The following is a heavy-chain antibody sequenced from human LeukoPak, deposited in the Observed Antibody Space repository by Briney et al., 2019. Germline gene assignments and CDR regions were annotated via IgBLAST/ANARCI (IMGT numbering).Heavy chain of an antibody. CDR1: GGSTSSSSYY. CDR2: IYYSGST. V-gene: IGHV4-39*07. CDR3: ARPRGYDSSGYYNA. Sequence: SETLSLTCIVSGGSTSSSSYYWGWIRQPPGKGLEWIGSIYYSGSTYYNPSLKSRVTISVDTSKNQFSLKLSSVTAADTAVYYCARPRGYDSSGYYNAWGQGTLVTVSS. J-gene: IGHJ5*02. D-gene: IGHD3-22*01.